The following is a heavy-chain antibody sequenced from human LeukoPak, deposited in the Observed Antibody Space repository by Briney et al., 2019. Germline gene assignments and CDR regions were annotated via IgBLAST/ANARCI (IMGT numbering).Heavy chain of an antibody. CDR2: ISYDGSNK. J-gene: IGHJ6*03. Sequence: PGRSLRLSCAASGFTFSSYAMHWVRQAPGKGLEWVAVISYDGSNKYYADSVKGRFTISRDNAKNSLYLQMNSLRAEDTAVYYCARDRDLRKGMTQDIVVVPAALYYMDVWGKGTTVTVSS. D-gene: IGHD2-2*01. V-gene: IGHV3-30-3*01. CDR1: GFTFSSYA. CDR3: ARDRDLRKGMTQDIVVVPAALYYMDV.